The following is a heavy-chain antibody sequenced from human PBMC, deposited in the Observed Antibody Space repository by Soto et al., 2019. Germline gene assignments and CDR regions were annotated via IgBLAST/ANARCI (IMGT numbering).Heavy chain of an antibody. V-gene: IGHV4-30-4*01. D-gene: IGHD3-10*01. CDR1: GGPISSGDYY. CDR3: ARLQGSYYYGSGSYLYYFDY. J-gene: IGHJ4*02. CDR2: IYYSGST. Sequence: SETLSLTCTVSGGPISSGDYYWSWIRQPPGKGLEWIGYIYYSGSTYYNTSLKSRVTISVDTSKNQYTMKLSSVTAAETAINYFARLQGSYYYGSGSYLYYFDYWGPGTLVTVSS.